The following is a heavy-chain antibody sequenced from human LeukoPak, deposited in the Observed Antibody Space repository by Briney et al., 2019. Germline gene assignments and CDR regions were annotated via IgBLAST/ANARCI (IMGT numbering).Heavy chain of an antibody. CDR2: IWYDGTNE. Sequence: GRSLTLSCAASGXTFSTYGMHWVRQAPGKGLEWVAVIWYDGTNEYYADSVKGRFTISRDNSKNTLYLQMNSLRAEDTALYFCARDYGSGRGVEISYYHYGMDVWGQGTTVTVSS. CDR1: GXTFSTYG. D-gene: IGHD3-10*01. CDR3: ARDYGSGRGVEISYYHYGMDV. J-gene: IGHJ6*02. V-gene: IGHV3-33*01.